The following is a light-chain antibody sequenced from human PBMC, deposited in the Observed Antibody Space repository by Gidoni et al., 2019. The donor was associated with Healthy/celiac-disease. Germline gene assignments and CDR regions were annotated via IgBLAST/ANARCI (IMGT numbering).Light chain of an antibody. CDR1: QSISSW. Sequence: DIQMTQSPSTLSESVGDRVTRPCRASQSISSWLACYQQKPGKAPKLLNYDSSSLESGVSRFSGSGSGTEFTLTISSLQPDDFATYYCQQYNSYSRTFGQGTKVEIK. V-gene: IGKV1-5*01. CDR2: DSS. CDR3: QQYNSYSRT. J-gene: IGKJ1*01.